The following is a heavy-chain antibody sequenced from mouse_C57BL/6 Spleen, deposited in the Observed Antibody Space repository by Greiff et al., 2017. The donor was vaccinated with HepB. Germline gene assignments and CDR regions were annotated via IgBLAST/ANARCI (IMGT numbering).Heavy chain of an antibody. Sequence: QVQLQQPGAELVKPGASVKMSCKASGYTFPSYWLTWVKQRPGQGLAWIGDIYPGSGSTNYNEKFKSKATLTVDTSSSTAYMQLSSLTSEDAAVYYCASRGHDDEGYYAMDYWGQGTSVTVSS. V-gene: IGHV1-55*01. CDR1: GYTFPSYW. J-gene: IGHJ4*01. CDR2: IYPGSGST. D-gene: IGHD2-4*01. CDR3: ASRGHDDEGYYAMDY.